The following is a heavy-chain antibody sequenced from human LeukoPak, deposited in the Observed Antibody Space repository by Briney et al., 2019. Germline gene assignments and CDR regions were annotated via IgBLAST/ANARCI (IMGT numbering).Heavy chain of an antibody. CDR2: VSVSGDIS. CDR1: GFTFSSFA. Sequence: GGSLRLSCAASGFTFSSFAMSWVGHAPEKGLEGVSAVSVSGDISYYADSVKGRFTISRDNSKHTLYLQMNSLRAEDTALYYCAKRSRTVTTIDSWGRGTLVTVSA. V-gene: IGHV3-23*01. D-gene: IGHD4-11*01. J-gene: IGHJ4*02. CDR3: AKRSRTVTTIDS.